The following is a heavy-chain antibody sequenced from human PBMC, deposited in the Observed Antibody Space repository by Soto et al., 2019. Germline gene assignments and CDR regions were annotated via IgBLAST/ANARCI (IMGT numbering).Heavy chain of an antibody. CDR3: AKVKGVSLQHSYYFDY. D-gene: IGHD4-4*01. J-gene: IGHJ4*02. Sequence: EVQLLESGGGLVQPGGSLRLSCAASGFTFSSYAMSWVRQAPGKGLEWVSAISGSGGSTYYADSVKGRFTISRDNSKNTLYLQMNSLRAEDTAVYYCAKVKGVSLQHSYYFDYWGQGTLVTVSS. V-gene: IGHV3-23*01. CDR1: GFTFSSYA. CDR2: ISGSGGST.